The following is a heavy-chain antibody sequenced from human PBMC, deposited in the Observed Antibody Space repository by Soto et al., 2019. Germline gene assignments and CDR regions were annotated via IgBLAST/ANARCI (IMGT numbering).Heavy chain of an antibody. J-gene: IGHJ6*02. CDR2: IMPMFGVT. CDR1: GGTFNSHT. CDR3: AGEGGTRSISLPWMGYHYYGLDV. V-gene: IGHV1-69*12. D-gene: IGHD3-10*01. Sequence: QVQLVQSGAEVKKPGSSVKVSCRAPGGTFNSHTITWVRQAPGQGLEWMGGIMPMFGVTNYARKLQGRLTMTANESTSTAYMEGSGLTSEDTAVYYCAGEGGTRSISLPWMGYHYYGLDVWGQGTTVIVSS.